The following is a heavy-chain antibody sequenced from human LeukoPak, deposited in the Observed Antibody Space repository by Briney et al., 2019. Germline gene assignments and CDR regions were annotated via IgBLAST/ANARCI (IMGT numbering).Heavy chain of an antibody. V-gene: IGHV4-59*01. Sequence: SETLSLTCTVSGGSISSYYWTWIRQPPGKGLEWIGYIYYSGRTNYNPSLKSRLTISVDTSKNQFSLKLSSVTAADTAVYYCARCAVMDDDYFDSWGQGTPVTVSS. CDR3: ARCAVMDDDYFDS. D-gene: IGHD3-16*01. CDR1: GGSISSYY. CDR2: IYYSGRT. J-gene: IGHJ4*02.